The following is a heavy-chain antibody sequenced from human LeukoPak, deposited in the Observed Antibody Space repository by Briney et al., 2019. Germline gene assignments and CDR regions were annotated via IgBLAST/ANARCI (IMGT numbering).Heavy chain of an antibody. D-gene: IGHD2-15*01. Sequence: PGGSLRLSCAASGFTFSSYGMHWVRQAPGKGLEWVAFIRYDGSNKYYTDSVKGRFTISRDNSKNTLYLQMNSLRAEDTAVYYCAKSSPATLIHYYYYYMDVWGKGTTVTISS. V-gene: IGHV3-30*02. CDR3: AKSSPATLIHYYYYYMDV. CDR1: GFTFSSYG. J-gene: IGHJ6*03. CDR2: IRYDGSNK.